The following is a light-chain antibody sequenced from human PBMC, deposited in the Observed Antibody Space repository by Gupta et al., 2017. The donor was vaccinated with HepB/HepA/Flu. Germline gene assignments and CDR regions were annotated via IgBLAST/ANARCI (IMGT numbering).Light chain of an antibody. J-gene: IGKJ4*01. Sequence: CQESQDISNDLNWYQQKPGKVPMTLIYEASKSETGVPSRFSGSGSGTDFTFTISSLQPEDNATYYCQQYDNLPPLTFGGGTKVEIK. CDR1: QDISND. CDR3: QQYDNLPPLT. CDR2: EAS. V-gene: IGKV1-33*01.